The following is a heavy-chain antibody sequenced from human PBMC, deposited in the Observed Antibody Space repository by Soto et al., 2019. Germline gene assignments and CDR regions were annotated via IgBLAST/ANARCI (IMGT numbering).Heavy chain of an antibody. CDR1: GYSFTSYW. J-gene: IGHJ6*02. D-gene: IGHD3-10*01. CDR2: IYPGDSDT. CDR3: ARQKGSGSYYIYYYYGMDV. Sequence: PGESLKISCKGSGYSFTSYWIGWVRQMPGKGLEWMGIIYPGDSDTRYSPSFQGQVTISADKPISTAYLQWSSLKASDTAMYYCARQKGSGSYYIYYYYGMDVWGQGTTVTVSS. V-gene: IGHV5-51*01.